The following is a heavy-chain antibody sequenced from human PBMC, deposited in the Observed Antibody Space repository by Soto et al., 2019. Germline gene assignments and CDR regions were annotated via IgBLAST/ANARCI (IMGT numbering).Heavy chain of an antibody. CDR1: GGSVGSSGHY. Sequence: QLQLQESGPGLVKPSETLSLICNVSGGSVGSSGHYWGWIRQAPGKGLEWIVSSYYSAGSYYNPSLKTRVTTSMDASTNQFSLTMTSVTAADTAVYYCARHTSRGYSSSWFFDDWSQGTLVTVSS. V-gene: IGHV4-39*01. J-gene: IGHJ4*02. CDR2: SYYSAGS. D-gene: IGHD2-2*01. CDR3: ARHTSRGYSSSWFFDD.